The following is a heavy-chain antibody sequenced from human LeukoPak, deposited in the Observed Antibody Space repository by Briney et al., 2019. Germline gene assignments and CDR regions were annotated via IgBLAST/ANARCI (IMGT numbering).Heavy chain of an antibody. V-gene: IGHV4-39*01. CDR3: ARCLYRFGSYYFDS. CDR2: IFPNGRT. Sequence: SETLSLTCTVSGGSISSSSYYWGWIRQSPGRGLEWIGNIFPNGRTNYNPSLESRFTVSVDTSRNPFSLQLTSVTAADTAVYYCARCLYRFGSYYFDSWGQGILVTVSS. D-gene: IGHD1-26*01. J-gene: IGHJ4*02. CDR1: GGSISSSSYY.